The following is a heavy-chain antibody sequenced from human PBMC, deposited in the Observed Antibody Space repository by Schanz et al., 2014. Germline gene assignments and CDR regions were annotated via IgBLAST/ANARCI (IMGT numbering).Heavy chain of an antibody. CDR1: GYTFTSYG. CDR2: ISAYNGHT. J-gene: IGHJ6*02. Sequence: QVQLVQSGAEVHKPGASVKVSCKASGYTFTSYGIKWVRQAPGQGLEWMGWISAYNGHTDYAQKLQGRVTLTTDTATSTAYMELRNLRSDDTAVYYCARAKRFGDMDVWGQGTTVTVSS. V-gene: IGHV1-18*01. CDR3: ARAKRFGDMDV. D-gene: IGHD3-10*01.